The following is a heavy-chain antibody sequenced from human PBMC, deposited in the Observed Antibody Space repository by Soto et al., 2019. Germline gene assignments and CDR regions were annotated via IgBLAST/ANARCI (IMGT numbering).Heavy chain of an antibody. CDR2: INPFDGSR. Sequence: ASVKVSCKASGYIFTSYYNHWVRQAPGQGLEWMGWINPFDGSRMFAQSFQGRVTMTRDTSTSTVYMEVSSLRSEDTDVYYCSRVDPGETSPFDHWG. D-gene: IGHD3-10*01. CDR1: GYIFTSYY. CDR3: SRVDPGETSPFDH. V-gene: IGHV1-46*03. J-gene: IGHJ4*01.